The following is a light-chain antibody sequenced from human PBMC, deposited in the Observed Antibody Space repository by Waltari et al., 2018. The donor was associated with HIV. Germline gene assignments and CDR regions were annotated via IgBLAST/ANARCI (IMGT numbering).Light chain of an antibody. V-gene: IGLV2-14*03. Sequence: QSDLTQPASVSGSPGQSIPISCTSTNSALSNYISWYQHHPGDAPKLIVFDVNRRPSGVSDRFSGSKSGNTASLTISWLQADDEADYFCSSYVGSGRLFGGGTKVTVL. J-gene: IGLJ2*01. CDR2: DVN. CDR3: SSYVGSGRL. CDR1: NSALSNY.